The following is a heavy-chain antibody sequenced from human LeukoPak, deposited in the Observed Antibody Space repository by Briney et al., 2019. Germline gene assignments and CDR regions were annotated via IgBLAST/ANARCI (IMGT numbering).Heavy chain of an antibody. V-gene: IGHV3-7*01. CDR3: ARGLESYLFDY. Sequence: GGSLRLSCAASGLTFTNYWMTWVRQAPGKGLEWVANIKHDGSEKYYVDSVKGRFTISRDNAKNSLYLQMNSLGAEDTAVYYCARGLESYLFDYWGQGTLVTVSS. J-gene: IGHJ4*02. D-gene: IGHD1-26*01. CDR2: IKHDGSEK. CDR1: GLTFTNYW.